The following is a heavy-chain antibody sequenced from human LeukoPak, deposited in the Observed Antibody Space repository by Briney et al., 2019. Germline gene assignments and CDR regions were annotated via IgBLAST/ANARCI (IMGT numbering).Heavy chain of an antibody. V-gene: IGHV3-48*03. CDR1: GFTFSSYE. J-gene: IGHJ6*04. D-gene: IGHD5-18*01. Sequence: GGSLRLSCAASGFTFSSYEMNWVRQAPGRGLEWVSYISSSGSTIYYAVSVKGRFTISRDNAKNSLYLQMNSLRAEDTAVYYCARDGWIQLWTHYYYYGMDVWGKGTTVTVSS. CDR2: ISSSGSTI. CDR3: ARDGWIQLWTHYYYYGMDV.